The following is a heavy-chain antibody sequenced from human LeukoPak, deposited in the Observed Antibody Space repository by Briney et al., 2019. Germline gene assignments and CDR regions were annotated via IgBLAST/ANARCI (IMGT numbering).Heavy chain of an antibody. CDR2: IYYSGST. CDR1: GGSISSGDYY. V-gene: IGHV4-30-4*01. D-gene: IGHD2-15*01. CDR3: ARASEYCSGGSCYYPVDS. Sequence: SQTLSLTCTVSGGSISSGDYYWSWIRQPPGKGLEWIGYIYYSGSTYYNPSLKSRVTISVDTSKSQFSLKLSSVTAQDTAVYYSARASEYCSGGSCYYPVDSWGQGTLVTVSS. J-gene: IGHJ4*02.